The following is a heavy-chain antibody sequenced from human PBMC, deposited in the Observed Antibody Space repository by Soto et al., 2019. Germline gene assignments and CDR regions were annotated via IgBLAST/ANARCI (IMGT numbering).Heavy chain of an antibody. CDR3: ARDPYSSGWYFSGDNSDDAFDI. Sequence: ASVKVSCKASGGTFSSYTISWVRQAPGQGLEWMGWISAYNGNTNYAQKLQGRVTMTTDTSTSTAYMELRSLRSDDTAVYYCARDPYSSGWYFSGDNSDDAFDIWGQGTMVTVSS. CDR1: GGTFSSYT. CDR2: ISAYNGNT. V-gene: IGHV1-18*01. D-gene: IGHD6-19*01. J-gene: IGHJ3*02.